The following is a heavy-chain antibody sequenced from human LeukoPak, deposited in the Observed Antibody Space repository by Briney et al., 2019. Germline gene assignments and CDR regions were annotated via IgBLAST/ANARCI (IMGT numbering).Heavy chain of an antibody. Sequence: SETLSLTCTVSGGSISSYYWSWIRQPPGKGLEWIGEINHSGSTNYNPSLKSRVTISVDTSKNQFSLKLSSVTAADTAVYYCARRRLGKVSYFDLWGRGTLVTVSS. CDR3: ARRRLGKVSYFDL. CDR2: INHSGST. D-gene: IGHD7-27*01. V-gene: IGHV4-34*01. CDR1: GGSISSYY. J-gene: IGHJ2*01.